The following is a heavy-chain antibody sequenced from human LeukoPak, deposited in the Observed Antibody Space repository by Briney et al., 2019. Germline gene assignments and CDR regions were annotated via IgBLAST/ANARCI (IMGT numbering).Heavy chain of an antibody. Sequence: ASVKVSCKASGYTFTGYYMHWVRQAPGQGLEWMGWINPNSGGTNYAQKFQGRVTMTRGTSISTAYMELSRLRSDDTAVYYCASSITMIVVVTPAPNFDYWGQGTLVTVSS. J-gene: IGHJ4*02. CDR3: ASSITMIVVVTPAPNFDY. V-gene: IGHV1-2*02. CDR1: GYTFTGYY. CDR2: INPNSGGT. D-gene: IGHD3-22*01.